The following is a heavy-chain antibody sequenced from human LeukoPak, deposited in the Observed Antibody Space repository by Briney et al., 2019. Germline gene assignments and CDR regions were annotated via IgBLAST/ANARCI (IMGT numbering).Heavy chain of an antibody. Sequence: SETLSLTCTVSGGSISSYYWSWIRQPAGKGLEWIGRIYTSGSTNYNPSLKSRVTMSVDTSKNQFSLKLSSVTAADTAVYYCARAADYYDSSGYYGDAFDIWGQGTMVTVSS. CDR2: IYTSGST. CDR1: GGSISSYY. V-gene: IGHV4-4*07. J-gene: IGHJ3*02. CDR3: ARAADYYDSSGYYGDAFDI. D-gene: IGHD3-22*01.